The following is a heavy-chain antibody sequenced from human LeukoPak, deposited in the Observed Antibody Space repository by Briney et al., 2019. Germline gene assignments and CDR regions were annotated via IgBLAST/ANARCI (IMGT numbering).Heavy chain of an antibody. J-gene: IGHJ4*02. Sequence: GGSLRLSCAASGFIFSHYGMNWVRQAPGKGLEWVSGINWNSGSIGYADSVKGRFTISRDNAKNSLYLQMSSLRTEDTALYYCAKDFKVGYSPPSFDYGGKGTLVTVSS. D-gene: IGHD4-11*01. CDR2: INWNSGSI. V-gene: IGHV3-9*01. CDR1: GFIFSHYG. CDR3: AKDFKVGYSPPSFDY.